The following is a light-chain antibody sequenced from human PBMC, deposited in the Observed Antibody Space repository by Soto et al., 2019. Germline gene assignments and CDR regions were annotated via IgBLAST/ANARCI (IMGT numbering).Light chain of an antibody. Sequence: DIQMTQSPSSLSASVGDTVTVTCRVSQGISNYLAWYQQKPGKVPKLLIYAASTLQSGVPSRFSGSGSGTDFTLTISSLQPEDVATYYCQKYNSAPRTFGPGTKVDIK. J-gene: IGKJ3*01. V-gene: IGKV1-27*01. CDR3: QKYNSAPRT. CDR2: AAS. CDR1: QGISNY.